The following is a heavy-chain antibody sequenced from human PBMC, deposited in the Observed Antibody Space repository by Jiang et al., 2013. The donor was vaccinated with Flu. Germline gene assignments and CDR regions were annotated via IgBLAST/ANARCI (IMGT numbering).Heavy chain of an antibody. V-gene: IGHV4-61*02. CDR1: GGSISSGSYY. J-gene: IGHJ6*02. D-gene: IGHD1-26*01. CDR3: ARGPSGSSYYYGMDV. CDR2: IYTSGST. Sequence: GSGLVKPSQTLSLTCTVSGGSISSGSYYWSWIRQPAGKGLEWIGRIYTSGSTNYNPSLKSRVTISVDTSKNQFSLKLSSVTAADTAVYYCARGPSGSSYYYGMDVWGQGTTVTVSS.